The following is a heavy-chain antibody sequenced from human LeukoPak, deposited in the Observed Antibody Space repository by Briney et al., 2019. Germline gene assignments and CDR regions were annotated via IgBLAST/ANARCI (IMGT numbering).Heavy chain of an antibody. J-gene: IGHJ2*01. CDR3: ARAWGELLNWYFDL. CDR1: GYSISSGYY. CDR2: IYHSGST. Sequence: SETLSLTCTVSGYSISSGYYWGWIRQPPGKGLEWIGSIYHSGSTYYNPSLKSRVTISVDTSKNQFSLKLSSVTAADTAVYYCARAWGELLNWYFDLWGRGTLVTVSS. D-gene: IGHD1-26*01. V-gene: IGHV4-38-2*02.